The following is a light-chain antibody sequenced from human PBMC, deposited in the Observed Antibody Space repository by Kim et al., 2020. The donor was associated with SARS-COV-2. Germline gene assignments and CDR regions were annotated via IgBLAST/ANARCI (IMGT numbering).Light chain of an antibody. CDR1: QGVRNW. J-gene: IGKJ4*01. V-gene: IGKV1-12*01. Sequence: DIQMTQSPSSVSASVGDRVTITCRASQGVRNWLAWYQQKPGKAPKLLISFASNLQSGVPSRFSGSRSGTDFTLTISRLQPEDFATYYCQQSDSFPLTFGGGTKVDIK. CDR2: FAS. CDR3: QQSDSFPLT.